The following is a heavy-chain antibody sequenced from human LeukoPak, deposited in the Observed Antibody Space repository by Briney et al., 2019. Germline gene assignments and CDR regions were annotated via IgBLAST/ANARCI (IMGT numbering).Heavy chain of an antibody. CDR2: IIPIFGTA. Sequence: SVKVSCKASGGTFRSYAISWVRQAPGQGLEWMGGIIPIFGTANYAQKFQGRVTITADESTSTAYMELSSLRSEDTAVYYCARSTSGGSWLWGYWGQGTLVTVSS. J-gene: IGHJ4*02. CDR1: GGTFRSYA. CDR3: ARSTSGGSWLWGY. D-gene: IGHD2-15*01. V-gene: IGHV1-69*01.